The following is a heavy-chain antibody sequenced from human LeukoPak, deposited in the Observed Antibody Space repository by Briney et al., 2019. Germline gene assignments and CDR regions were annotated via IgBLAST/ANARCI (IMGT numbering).Heavy chain of an antibody. D-gene: IGHD5-18*01. J-gene: IGHJ4*02. CDR1: GFTFSSYE. Sequence: PGGSLRLSCAASGFTFSSYEMNWVRQAPGKGLEWVSYISSSGSTIYYADSVKGRFTTSRDNAKNSLYLQMNSLRAEDTAVYYCARDHTAMVFDYWGQGTLVTVSS. CDR2: ISSSGSTI. V-gene: IGHV3-48*03. CDR3: ARDHTAMVFDY.